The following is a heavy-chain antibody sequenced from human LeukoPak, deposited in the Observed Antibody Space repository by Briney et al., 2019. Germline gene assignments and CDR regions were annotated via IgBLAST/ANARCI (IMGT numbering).Heavy chain of an antibody. D-gene: IGHD6-19*01. Sequence: GGSLRLSCAASGFTFSSYSMNWVRQAPGKGLEWVSYISSSSGAIYYADSVKGRFTISRDNGKNSLYLQMNSLRSEDTAVYYCARSHAVPGTRRVPFYYMDVWGKGTTVTVSS. CDR3: ARSHAVPGTRRVPFYYMDV. CDR2: ISSSSGAI. J-gene: IGHJ6*03. V-gene: IGHV3-48*01. CDR1: GFTFSSYS.